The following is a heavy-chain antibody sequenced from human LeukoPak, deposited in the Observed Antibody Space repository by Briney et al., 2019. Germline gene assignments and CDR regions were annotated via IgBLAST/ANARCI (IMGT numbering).Heavy chain of an antibody. CDR1: GFTFSSYS. V-gene: IGHV3-21*04. Sequence: PGGSLRLSCAASGFTFSSYSMNWVRQAPGKGLEWVSSISSSSSYIYYADSVKGRFTISRDNAKNSLYLQMNSLRAEDTAVYYCAKAGIQPSLPRGYWGQGTLVTVSS. J-gene: IGHJ4*02. D-gene: IGHD5-18*01. CDR2: ISSSSSYI. CDR3: AKAGIQPSLPRGY.